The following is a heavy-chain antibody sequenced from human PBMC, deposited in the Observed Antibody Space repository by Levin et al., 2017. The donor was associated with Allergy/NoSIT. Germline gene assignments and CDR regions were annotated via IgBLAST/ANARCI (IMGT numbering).Heavy chain of an antibody. J-gene: IGHJ4*02. D-gene: IGHD4-17*01. CDR2: IIPIFGTA. CDR3: ARAHLDGDDEVIFDY. CDR1: GGTFSSYA. Sequence: SVKVSCKASGGTFSSYAISWVRQAPGQGLEWMGGIIPIFGTANYAQKFQGRVTITADESTSTAYMELSSLRSEDTAVYYCARAHLDGDDEVIFDYWGQGTLVTVSS. V-gene: IGHV1-69*13.